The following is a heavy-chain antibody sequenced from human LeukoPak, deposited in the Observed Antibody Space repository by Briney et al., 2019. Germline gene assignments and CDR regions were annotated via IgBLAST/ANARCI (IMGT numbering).Heavy chain of an antibody. CDR2: IYHSGST. D-gene: IGHD3-16*02. J-gene: IGHJ3*02. Sequence: SEILSLTCAVSGGSISSGGYSWSWIRQPPGKGLEWIGYIYHSGSTYYNPSLKSRVTISVDRSKNQFSLKLSSVTAADTAVYYCARGQRASYQTRGAFDIWGQGTMVTVSS. CDR3: ARGQRASYQTRGAFDI. V-gene: IGHV4-30-2*01. CDR1: GGSISSGGYS.